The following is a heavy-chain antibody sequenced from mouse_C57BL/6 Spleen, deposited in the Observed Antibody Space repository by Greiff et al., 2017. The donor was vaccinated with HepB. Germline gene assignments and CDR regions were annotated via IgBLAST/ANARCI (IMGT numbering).Heavy chain of an antibody. CDR2: IHPSDSDT. J-gene: IGHJ4*01. CDR1: GYTFTSYW. Sequence: QVQLQQPGAELVKPGASVKVSCKASGYTFTSYWMHWVKQRPGQGLEWIGRIHPSDSDTNYNQKFKGKATLTVDKSSSTAYMQLSSLTSEDSAVYDCATKSHYYGSSYYAMDYWGQGTSVTVSS. D-gene: IGHD1-1*01. CDR3: ATKSHYYGSSYYAMDY. V-gene: IGHV1-74*01.